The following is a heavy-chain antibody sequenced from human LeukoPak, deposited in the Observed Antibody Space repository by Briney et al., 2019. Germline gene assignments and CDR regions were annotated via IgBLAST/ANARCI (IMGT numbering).Heavy chain of an antibody. CDR1: GGSISSYY. V-gene: IGHV4-59*01. D-gene: IGHD6-13*01. CDR2: IYYSGST. Sequence: SETLSLTCTVSGGSISSYYWSWIRRPPGKGLEWIGYIYYSGSTNYNPSLKSRVTISVDTSKNQFSLKLSSVTAADTAVYYCARERVYSSSWYFDYWGQGTLVTVSS. J-gene: IGHJ4*02. CDR3: ARERVYSSSWYFDY.